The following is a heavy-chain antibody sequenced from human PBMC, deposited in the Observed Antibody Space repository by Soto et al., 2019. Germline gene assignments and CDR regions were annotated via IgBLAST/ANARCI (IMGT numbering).Heavy chain of an antibody. CDR3: ARDRITGTTLWFDP. D-gene: IGHD1-7*01. CDR2: IIPIFGTA. CDR1: GGTFSSYA. J-gene: IGHJ5*02. Sequence: QVQLVQSGAEVKKPGSSVKVSCKASGGTFSSYAISWVRQAPGQGLEWMGGIIPIFGTANYAQKFQGRVTITADNSTSTAYMELSSLRSEDTAVYYCARDRITGTTLWFDPWGQGTLVTVSS. V-gene: IGHV1-69*06.